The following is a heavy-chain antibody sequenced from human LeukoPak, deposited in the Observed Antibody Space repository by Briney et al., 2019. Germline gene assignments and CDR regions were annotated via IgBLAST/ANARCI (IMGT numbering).Heavy chain of an antibody. CDR3: AKGSSSGWPYYFDY. Sequence: GGSLRLSCAASGFTFSSYAMSWVRQAPVKGLEWVSAITGSGGSTYNADSVKGRFTISRDNSKNTLYLQTNSLRAEDTAIYFCAKGSSSGWPYYFDYWGQGALVTVSS. J-gene: IGHJ4*02. V-gene: IGHV3-23*01. CDR2: ITGSGGST. CDR1: GFTFSSYA. D-gene: IGHD6-19*01.